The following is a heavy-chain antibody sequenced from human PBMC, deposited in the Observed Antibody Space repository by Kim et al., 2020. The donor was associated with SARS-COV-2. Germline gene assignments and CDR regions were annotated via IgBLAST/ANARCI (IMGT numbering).Heavy chain of an antibody. V-gene: IGHV4-59*08. Sequence: SETLSLTCTVSGGSISSYYWSWIRQPPGKGLEWIGYIYYSGSTNYNPSLKSRVTISVDTSKNQFSLKLSSVTAADTAVYYCARSYGGNSGIPFDIWGQGTMVTVSS. CDR2: IYYSGST. CDR1: GGSISSYY. CDR3: ARSYGGNSGIPFDI. J-gene: IGHJ3*02. D-gene: IGHD4-17*01.